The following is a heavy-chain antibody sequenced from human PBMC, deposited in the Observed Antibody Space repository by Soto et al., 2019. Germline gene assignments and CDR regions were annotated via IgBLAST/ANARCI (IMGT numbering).Heavy chain of an antibody. Sequence: EVQLVESGGGLVQPGRSLRLSCAASGFTFYDFAMHWVRQAPGKGLEWVSRISGTRNIIDYADSVKGRFIISRDNAKNSLYLQMNSLRPDDTAFYYCVKDMYEGSSGGSLDYWGQGTLVTVSS. CDR3: VKDMYEGSSGGSLDY. CDR2: ISGTRNII. D-gene: IGHD2-15*01. V-gene: IGHV3-9*01. CDR1: GFTFYDFA. J-gene: IGHJ4*02.